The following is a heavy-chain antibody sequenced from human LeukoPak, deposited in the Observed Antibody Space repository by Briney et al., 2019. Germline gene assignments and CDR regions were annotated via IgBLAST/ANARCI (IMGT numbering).Heavy chain of an antibody. J-gene: IGHJ4*02. CDR1: SGSISTSNYY. Sequence: SETLSLTCTVSSGSISTSNYYWGWVRQPPGKALEWIGNIFYSGSTYYSPSLKSRVTISLDTSRNQFSLKLNSVTAADTAVYYCARNVVVAATYYFDYWGQGTLVTVSS. CDR2: IFYSGST. V-gene: IGHV4-39*07. D-gene: IGHD2-15*01. CDR3: ARNVVVAATYYFDY.